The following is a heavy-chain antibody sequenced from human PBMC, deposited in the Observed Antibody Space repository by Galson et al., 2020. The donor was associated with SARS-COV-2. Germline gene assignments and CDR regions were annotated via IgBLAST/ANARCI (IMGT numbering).Heavy chain of an antibody. CDR3: ARETDDYSSSWYDY. CDR1: GFTFSGQA. V-gene: IGHV3-30*01. Sequence: GESLKISCAASGFTFSGQAMHWVRQAPGKGLEWEGIISYDGTTRYNGDSVKGRFTISRDNSKNTLFLQMNNLRPEDTATYYCARETDDYSSSWYDYWGQGTRVTVSS. J-gene: IGHJ4*02. D-gene: IGHD6-13*01. CDR2: ISYDGTTR.